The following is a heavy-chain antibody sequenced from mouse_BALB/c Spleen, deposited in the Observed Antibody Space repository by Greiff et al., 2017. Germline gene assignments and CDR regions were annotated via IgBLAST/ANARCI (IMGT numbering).Heavy chain of an antibody. V-gene: IGHV1S29*02. CDR3: ARDLLRVFDY. Sequence: EVQLVESGPELVKPGASVKISCKASGYTFTDYNMHWVKQSHGKSLEWIGYIYPYNGGTGYNQKFKSKATLTVDNSSSTAYMELRSLTSEDSAVYYCARDLLRVFDYWGQGTTLTVSS. CDR2: IYPYNGGT. J-gene: IGHJ2*01. CDR1: GYTFTDYN. D-gene: IGHD1-1*01.